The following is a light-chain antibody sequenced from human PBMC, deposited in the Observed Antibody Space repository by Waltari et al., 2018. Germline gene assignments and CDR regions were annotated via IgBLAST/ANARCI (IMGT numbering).Light chain of an antibody. CDR1: QSISSY. Sequence: EIVLAQSPATLSLSPGERATLSCRASQSISSYLAWYQHKPGQAPSLLIYDASHRATGIPARFSGSGAGTDFTLTISSLEPEDFAVYYCQQRSKWPPTFGQGTRLEIK. J-gene: IGKJ5*01. V-gene: IGKV3-11*01. CDR3: QQRSKWPPT. CDR2: DAS.